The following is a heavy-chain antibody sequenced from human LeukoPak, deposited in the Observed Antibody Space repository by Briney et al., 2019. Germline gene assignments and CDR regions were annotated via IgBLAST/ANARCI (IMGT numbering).Heavy chain of an antibody. V-gene: IGHV3-30*18. Sequence: HPGRSLRLSCAASGFTFSSYGMHWVRQAPGKGLEWVAVILYDGSNTYYADSVKGRFTISRDNSKNTLYLQMNSLRAEDTAVYYCAKPRLRVGATDSFDYWGQGTLVTVSS. D-gene: IGHD1-26*01. CDR1: GFTFSSYG. CDR2: ILYDGSNT. J-gene: IGHJ4*02. CDR3: AKPRLRVGATDSFDY.